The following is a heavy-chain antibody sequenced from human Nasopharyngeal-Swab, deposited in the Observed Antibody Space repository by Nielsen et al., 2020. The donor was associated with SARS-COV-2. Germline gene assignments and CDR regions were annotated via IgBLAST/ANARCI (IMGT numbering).Heavy chain of an antibody. Sequence: SETLSLTCTVSGDSISSSSYYWGWIRQPPGKGLEWIGSIYYSGSTYYNPSLKSRVTISVDTSKNQFSLKLSSVTAADTAVYYCASLSSSWSLGYYYYYMDVWGKGATVTVSS. V-gene: IGHV4-39*01. D-gene: IGHD6-13*01. CDR2: IYYSGST. CDR1: GDSISSSSYY. J-gene: IGHJ6*03. CDR3: ASLSSSWSLGYYYYYMDV.